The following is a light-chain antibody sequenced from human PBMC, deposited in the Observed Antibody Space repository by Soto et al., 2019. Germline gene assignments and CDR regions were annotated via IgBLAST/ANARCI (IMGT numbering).Light chain of an antibody. Sequence: QSVLTQSASVSGSPGQSITISCTGTSSDVGNYNYVSWHQHHPGKAPKLMINDVSNRPSGVSSRFSGSKSGNTASLTISGLQAEDEADYYCSSYTSSDTYVFGTGTKLTVL. CDR1: SSDVGNYNY. V-gene: IGLV2-14*03. J-gene: IGLJ1*01. CDR3: SSYTSSDTYV. CDR2: DVS.